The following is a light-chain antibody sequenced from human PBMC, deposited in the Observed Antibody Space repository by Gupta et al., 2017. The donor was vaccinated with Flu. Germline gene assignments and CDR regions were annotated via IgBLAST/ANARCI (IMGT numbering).Light chain of an antibody. Sequence: PSSLSAYVGDRVTITCRASRSVNIYLNWFQQKPGKAPKLLIFGASSLQSGVPSRFSGGGSGTDFTLTISGLQPEDSATYYCQQSYTTLGTFGPGTRVDIK. J-gene: IGKJ3*01. CDR3: QQSYTTLGT. CDR2: GAS. V-gene: IGKV1-39*01. CDR1: RSVNIY.